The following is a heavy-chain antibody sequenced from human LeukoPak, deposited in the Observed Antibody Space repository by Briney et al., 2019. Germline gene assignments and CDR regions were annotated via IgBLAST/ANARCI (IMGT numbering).Heavy chain of an antibody. CDR2: INSDGSST. V-gene: IGHV3-74*01. CDR3: AREGVYVPEEVFDI. CDR1: GFTFSSYW. Sequence: GGSLRLSCAASGFTFSSYWMHWVRQAPGKGLVWVSRINSDGSSTSYADSVKGRFTISRDNAKNTLYLQMNSLRAEDTAVYYCAREGVYVPEEVFDIWGQGTMVTVSS. J-gene: IGHJ3*02. D-gene: IGHD5/OR15-5a*01.